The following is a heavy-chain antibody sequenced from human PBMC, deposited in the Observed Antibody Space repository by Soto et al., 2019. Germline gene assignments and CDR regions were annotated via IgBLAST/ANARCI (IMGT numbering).Heavy chain of an antibody. CDR3: ARGTSSWRWKFDY. J-gene: IGHJ4*02. CDR2: IHDIETT. V-gene: IGHV4-59*01. CDR1: DGSISGYF. D-gene: IGHD2-15*01. Sequence: LETLSLTCIGSDGSISGYFWSGGGQPPGKGLEWMGYIHDIETTNYNPSLKSRVTMSLDTSKNQLSLRLTSVTAADTAVYYCARGTSSWRWKFDYWGQGILVTVS.